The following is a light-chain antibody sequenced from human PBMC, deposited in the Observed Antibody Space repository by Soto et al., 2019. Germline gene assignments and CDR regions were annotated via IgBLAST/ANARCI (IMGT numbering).Light chain of an antibody. CDR2: LNSDGSH. V-gene: IGLV4-69*01. CDR3: QTWGSGIHVV. J-gene: IGLJ2*01. Sequence: QPVLTQSPSASASLRASVKLTCTLSSGHSSYAIAWHQQQPEKGPRYLMKLNSDGSHSKGGGIPDRFSGSSSGAERYLTISSLQSDDEADYYCQTWGSGIHVVFGGGTKLTVL. CDR1: SGHSSYA.